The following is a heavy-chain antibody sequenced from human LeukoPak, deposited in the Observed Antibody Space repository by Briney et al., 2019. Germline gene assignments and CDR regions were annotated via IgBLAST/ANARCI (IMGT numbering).Heavy chain of an antibody. Sequence: GGSLRLSCAASGFNFRTYSMKWIRQAPGKGLGWISYISGSSSTLYYAGSVKGRFTISRDNANNSLFLQMNGLRAEDSAIYYCTRGELIGTVFDYWGQGALVTVSS. CDR1: GFNFRTYS. CDR2: ISGSSSTL. D-gene: IGHD1-7*01. V-gene: IGHV3-48*04. CDR3: TRGELIGTVFDY. J-gene: IGHJ4*02.